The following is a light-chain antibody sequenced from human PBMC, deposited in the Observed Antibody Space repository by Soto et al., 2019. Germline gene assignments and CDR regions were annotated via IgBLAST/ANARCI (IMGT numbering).Light chain of an antibody. CDR2: RND. CDR3: APWDDSLNGPV. Sequence: QSVLTQPPSVSGTPGQRVTISCSGTRSNIGINPVNWYQRLPGTAPKLLIYRNDQRPSGVPDRFSGSKYGTSASLASSGLQSEDEADYYCAPWDDSLNGPVFGGGTKLTVL. CDR1: RSNIGINP. J-gene: IGLJ3*02. V-gene: IGLV1-44*01.